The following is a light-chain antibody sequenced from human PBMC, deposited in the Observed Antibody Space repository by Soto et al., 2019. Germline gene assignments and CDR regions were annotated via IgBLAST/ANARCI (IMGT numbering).Light chain of an antibody. CDR2: GNS. CDR1: SSNSGAGYD. V-gene: IGLV1-40*01. J-gene: IGLJ3*02. CDR3: QSYDSSLSGWV. Sequence: SVLTRPPSASGAAGRRVASACTGSSSNSGAGYDVHWYQHLPGTAPKLLIYGNSNRPSGVPDRFSGSKSGTSASLAITGLQAEDEADYYCQSYDSSLSGWVFGGGTKVTV.